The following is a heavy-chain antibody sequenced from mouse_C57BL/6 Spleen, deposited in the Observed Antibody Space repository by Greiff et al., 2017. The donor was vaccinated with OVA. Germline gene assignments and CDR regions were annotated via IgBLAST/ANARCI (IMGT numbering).Heavy chain of an antibody. CDR3: ASLLDY. CDR2: ISSGGSYT. V-gene: IGHV5-6*01. J-gene: IGHJ2*01. Sequence: DVQLQESGGDLVKPGGSLKLSCAASGFTFSSYGMSWVRQTPDKRLEWVATISSGGSYTYYPDSVKGRFTISRDNAKNTLYLQMSSLKSEDTAMYYCASLLDYWGQGTTLTVSS. CDR1: GFTFSSYG.